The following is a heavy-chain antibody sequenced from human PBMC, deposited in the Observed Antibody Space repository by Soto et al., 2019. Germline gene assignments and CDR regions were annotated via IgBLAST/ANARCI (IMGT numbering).Heavy chain of an antibody. CDR1: GFTVRGNY. CDR3: ATELIAKYGMDV. V-gene: IGHV3-53*01. D-gene: IGHD2-21*01. Sequence: EVQLVESGGGLVQPGGSRRLDCAASGFTVRGNYVTWVRQAPGKGLEWVSGIYTDDNIYYADSVKGRFTISRDKSKKTFYLQMSRLRGEDTAVYYCATELIAKYGMDVWGQGTTVPVSS. J-gene: IGHJ6*02. CDR2: IYTDDNI.